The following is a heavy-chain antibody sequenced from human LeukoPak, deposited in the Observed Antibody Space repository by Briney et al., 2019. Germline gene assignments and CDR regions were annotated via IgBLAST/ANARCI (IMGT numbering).Heavy chain of an antibody. J-gene: IGHJ3*02. Sequence: GGSLRLSCAASGFTFSTYVMSWVRQAPGKGLEWVSAISGSGGDTEYADSVKGRFTISRDNFKNTLYLQMNSLRVEDTAVYYCAKCTTTCYANAFHIWGQGTVVTVSS. CDR3: AKCTTTCYANAFHI. CDR2: ISGSGGDT. D-gene: IGHD2-2*01. V-gene: IGHV3-23*01. CDR1: GFTFSTYV.